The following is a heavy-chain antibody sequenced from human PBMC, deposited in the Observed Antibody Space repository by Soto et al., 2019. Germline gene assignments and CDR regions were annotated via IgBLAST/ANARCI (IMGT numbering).Heavy chain of an antibody. CDR1: GYTLTGYY. CDR2: INPNSGGT. Sequence: GASVKVSCKASGYTLTGYYMHWVRQAPGQGLEWMGWINPNSGGTNYAQKFQGRVTMTRDTSISTAYMELSRLRSDDTAVYCCARQLAVAGTPYYYYGMDVWGQGTTVPSP. J-gene: IGHJ6*02. CDR3: ARQLAVAGTPYYYYGMDV. D-gene: IGHD6-19*01. V-gene: IGHV1-2*02.